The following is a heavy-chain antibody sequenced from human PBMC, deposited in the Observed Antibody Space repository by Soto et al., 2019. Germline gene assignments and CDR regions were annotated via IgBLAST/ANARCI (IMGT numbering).Heavy chain of an antibody. Sequence: GGSLRLSCAASGFTFSTYAMSWVRQAPGKGLEWVSTISNSGGRTYYADSVKGRFTISRDNSKITLYLQMNSLTAEDTAVHYCAKVRAAGPVYLDYWGQGTLVTVSS. D-gene: IGHD6-25*01. CDR2: ISNSGGRT. V-gene: IGHV3-23*01. CDR1: GFTFSTYA. J-gene: IGHJ4*02. CDR3: AKVRAAGPVYLDY.